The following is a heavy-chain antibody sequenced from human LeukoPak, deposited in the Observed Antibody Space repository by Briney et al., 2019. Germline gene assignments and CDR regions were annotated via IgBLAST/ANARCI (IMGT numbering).Heavy chain of an antibody. CDR1: GFTFSSYA. Sequence: GGSLRLSCAASGFTFSSYAMSWVRQAPGEGLEWVSAVSGSGGSTYYADSVKGRFTISRDNSKNTLYLQMNSLRAEDTAVYYCAKDPCSSTSCSNWFDPWGQGTLVTVSS. V-gene: IGHV3-23*01. J-gene: IGHJ5*02. CDR2: VSGSGGST. D-gene: IGHD2-2*01. CDR3: AKDPCSSTSCSNWFDP.